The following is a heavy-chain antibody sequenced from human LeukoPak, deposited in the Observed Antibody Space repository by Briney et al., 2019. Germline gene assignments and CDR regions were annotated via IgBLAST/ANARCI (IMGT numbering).Heavy chain of an antibody. CDR2: IHSSGTT. CDR1: GDSISGYY. CDR3: ARGGAGSKWFDP. Sequence: SETLSPTCTVSGDSISGYYWSWIRQPPGKGLEWIAFIHSSGTTNYNPSLKSRVSISVDTSNNQFSLNVNSVTAADTAVYYCARGGAGSKWFDPWGQGTLVTVSS. V-gene: IGHV4-59*01. J-gene: IGHJ5*02.